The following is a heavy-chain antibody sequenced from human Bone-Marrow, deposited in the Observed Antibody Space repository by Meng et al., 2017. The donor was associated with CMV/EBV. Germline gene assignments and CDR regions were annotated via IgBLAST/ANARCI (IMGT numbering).Heavy chain of an antibody. D-gene: IGHD2-2*01. Sequence: ASVKVSCKASGYTFTNYGISWVRQAPGQGLEWMGWISVYNGYTNYAQKFQGRVTMTTDTSTSTAYMELRSLRSDDTAVYYCARDYCTSCYRGDAFDIWGQGTMVPVSS. CDR1: GYTFTNYG. J-gene: IGHJ3*02. CDR2: ISVYNGYT. CDR3: ARDYCTSCYRGDAFDI. V-gene: IGHV1-18*01.